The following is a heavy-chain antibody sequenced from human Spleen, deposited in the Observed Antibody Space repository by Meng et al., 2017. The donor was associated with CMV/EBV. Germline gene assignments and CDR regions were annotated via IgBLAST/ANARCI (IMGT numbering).Heavy chain of an antibody. CDR1: CCSLRSSNW. CDR3: ARRIAARPTRLFDY. D-gene: IGHD6-6*01. V-gene: IGHV4-4*02. J-gene: IGHJ4*02. CDR2: IYHSGST. Sequence: SCCSLRSSNWLSWVRQPPGKGLEWIGEIYHSGSTNYNPSLKSRVTISVDKSKNQFSLKLSSVTAADTAVYYCARRIAARPTRLFDYWGQGTLVTVSS.